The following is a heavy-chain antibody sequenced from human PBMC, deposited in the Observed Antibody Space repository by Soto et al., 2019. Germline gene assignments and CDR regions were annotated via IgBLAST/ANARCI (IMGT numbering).Heavy chain of an antibody. J-gene: IGHJ4*02. D-gene: IGHD4-17*01. CDR1: GGSISSYY. CDR2: IYYSGST. V-gene: IGHV4-59*08. Sequence: SETLSLTCTVSGGSISSYYWSWIRQPPGKGLEWIGYIYYSGSTNYNPSLKSRVTISVDTSKNQFSLKLSSVTAADTAVYYCARSMTTVTTGLGYWGQGTLVTVSS. CDR3: ARSMTTVTTGLGY.